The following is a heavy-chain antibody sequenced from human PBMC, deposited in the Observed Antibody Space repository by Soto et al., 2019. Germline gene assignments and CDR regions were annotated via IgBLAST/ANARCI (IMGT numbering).Heavy chain of an antibody. CDR3: AKEVGASDTAVLGFFYYGVDV. J-gene: IGHJ6*02. CDR2: ISHDGSIY. D-gene: IGHD5-18*01. Sequence: GGSLRLSCAASGFAFSSYGIHWVRQAPGKGLEWVAVISHDGSIYSYADSVAGRLDISRDNSKSMVYVDMISLRPDDTAVYYCAKEVGASDTAVLGFFYYGVDVWGQGTTVTVSS. V-gene: IGHV3-30*18. CDR1: GFAFSSYG.